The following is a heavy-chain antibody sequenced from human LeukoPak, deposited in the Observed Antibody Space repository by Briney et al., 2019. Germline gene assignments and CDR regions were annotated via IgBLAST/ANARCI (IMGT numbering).Heavy chain of an antibody. CDR3: ATIAVGLRDFDY. Sequence: SETLSLTCTVSGGSISSSSYCWGWIRQPPGKGLEWIGSIYYSGSTYYNPSLKSRVTISVDTSKNQFSLKLSSVTAADTAVYYCATIAVGLRDFDYWGQGTLVTVSS. D-gene: IGHD6-19*01. V-gene: IGHV4-39*07. J-gene: IGHJ4*02. CDR1: GGSISSSSYC. CDR2: IYYSGST.